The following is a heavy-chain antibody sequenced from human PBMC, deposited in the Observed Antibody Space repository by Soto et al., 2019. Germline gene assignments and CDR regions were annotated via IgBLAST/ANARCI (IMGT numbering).Heavy chain of an antibody. D-gene: IGHD6-6*01. J-gene: IGHJ6*02. CDR2: IIPIFGTA. Sequence: SVKVSCKASGGTFSSYAISWVRQAPGQGLEWMGRIIPIFGTANYAQKFQGRVTITADESTSTAYMELSSLRSEDTAVYYCARGGQLVTYYYYGMDVWGQGTTVTVSS. CDR1: GGTFSSYA. V-gene: IGHV1-69*13. CDR3: ARGGQLVTYYYYGMDV.